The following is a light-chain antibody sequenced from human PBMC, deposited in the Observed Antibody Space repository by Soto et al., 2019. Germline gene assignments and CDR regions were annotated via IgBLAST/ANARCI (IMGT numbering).Light chain of an antibody. Sequence: QSAPTQPPSASGSHGQSVTFSCTGTSSDVGGYNYVSWYQQYPGKAPKLMIYEVYKRHSGVPDRFSGSKSGNTASLTVSGLQPEDEADYYCSAYAGSSTWVFGGGTKLTVL. J-gene: IGLJ2*01. CDR3: SAYAGSSTWV. V-gene: IGLV2-8*01. CDR1: SSDVGGYNY. CDR2: EVY.